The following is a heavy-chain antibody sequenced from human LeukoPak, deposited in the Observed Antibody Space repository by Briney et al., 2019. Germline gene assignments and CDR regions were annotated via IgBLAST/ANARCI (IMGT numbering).Heavy chain of an antibody. Sequence: SVKVSCKASGGTFSSYAISWVRQAPGQGLEWMGGIIPIFGTANYAQKFQGRVTITADESTSTAYMELRSLRSDDTAVYYCAIGKEWLLDQYYYYYYMDVWGKGTTVTVSS. D-gene: IGHD3-3*01. CDR3: AIGKEWLLDQYYYYYYMDV. J-gene: IGHJ6*03. CDR1: GGTFSSYA. V-gene: IGHV1-69*13. CDR2: IIPIFGTA.